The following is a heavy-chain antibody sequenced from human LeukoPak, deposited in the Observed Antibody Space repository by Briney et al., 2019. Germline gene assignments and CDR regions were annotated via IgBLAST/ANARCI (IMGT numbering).Heavy chain of an antibody. Sequence: SETLSLTCAVYGGSFSGYYWSWIRQPPGKGLEWIGSIYHSGSTYYNPSLKSRVTISVDTSKNQFSLELSSVTAADTAVYYCARGGGGILTGFLFDYWGQGTLVTVSS. V-gene: IGHV4-34*01. J-gene: IGHJ4*02. CDR2: IYHSGST. CDR1: GGSFSGYY. D-gene: IGHD3-9*01. CDR3: ARGGGGILTGFLFDY.